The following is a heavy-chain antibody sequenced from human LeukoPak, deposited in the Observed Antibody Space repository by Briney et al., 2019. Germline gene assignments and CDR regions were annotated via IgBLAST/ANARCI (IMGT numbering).Heavy chain of an antibody. D-gene: IGHD6-19*01. CDR3: ARVGSGWSFDY. Sequence: PSETLSPTCTVSGGSISSYYWSWIRQPAGRGLEWIGRIQTSGSTNYNPSLKSRVTMSVDTSKNKFSLKVNSVTAADTAVYYCARVGSGWSFDYWGQGTLVTVSS. CDR1: GGSISSYY. V-gene: IGHV4-4*07. J-gene: IGHJ4*02. CDR2: IQTSGST.